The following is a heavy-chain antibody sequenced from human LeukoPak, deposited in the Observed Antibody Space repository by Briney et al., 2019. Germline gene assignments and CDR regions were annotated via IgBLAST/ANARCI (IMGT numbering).Heavy chain of an antibody. D-gene: IGHD1-26*01. CDR2: YQYSGST. V-gene: IGHV4-59*01. Sequence: SETLSLTCTVSGGSISSYYWNWIRQPPGKGLEWIGFYQYSGSTHYNPSLKSRVTISVDTSKNQFSLKLNSVTAADTAMYYCARRSRLGATPFVYWGEGTLVTVSS. CDR1: GGSISSYY. CDR3: ARRSRLGATPFVY. J-gene: IGHJ4*02.